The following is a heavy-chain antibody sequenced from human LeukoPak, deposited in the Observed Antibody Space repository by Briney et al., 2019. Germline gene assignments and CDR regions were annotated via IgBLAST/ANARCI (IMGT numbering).Heavy chain of an antibody. CDR2: IYHSGST. V-gene: IGHV4-30-2*01. D-gene: IGHD3-22*01. CDR1: GGSISSGGYY. CDR3: ARVRRGYYDSSGYQIFDY. Sequence: PSETLSLTCTVSGGSISSGGYYWSWIRQPPGKGLEWIGYIYHSGSTYYNPSLKSRVTISVDRSKNQFSLKLSSVTAADTAVYYCARVRRGYYDSSGYQIFDYWGQGTLVTVSS. J-gene: IGHJ4*02.